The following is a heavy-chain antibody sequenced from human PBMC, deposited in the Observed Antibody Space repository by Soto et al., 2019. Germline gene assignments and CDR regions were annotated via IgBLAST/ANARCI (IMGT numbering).Heavy chain of an antibody. J-gene: IGHJ4*02. Sequence: SETLSLTCTVSGGSISSSSYYWGWIRQPPGKGLEWIGSIYYSGSTYYNPSLKSRVTISVDTSKNQFSLKLSSVTAADTAVYYCASSRRRIYITIFGASPRDYWGQGTMVTVSS. CDR1: GGSISSSSYY. CDR3: ASSRRRIYITIFGASPRDY. D-gene: IGHD3-3*01. CDR2: IYYSGST. V-gene: IGHV4-39*01.